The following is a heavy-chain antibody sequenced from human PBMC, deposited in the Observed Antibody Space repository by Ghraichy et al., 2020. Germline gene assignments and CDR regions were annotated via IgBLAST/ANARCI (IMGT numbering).Heavy chain of an antibody. CDR3: ARDPGVAVAGTDGDY. D-gene: IGHD6-19*01. CDR2: ISAYNGNT. Sequence: ASVKVSCKASGYTFTSYGISWVRQAPGQGLEWMGWISAYNGNTNYAQKLQGRVTMTTDTSTSTAYMELRSLRSDDTAVYYCARDPGVAVAGTDGDYWGQGTLVTVSS. V-gene: IGHV1-18*01. J-gene: IGHJ4*02. CDR1: GYTFTSYG.